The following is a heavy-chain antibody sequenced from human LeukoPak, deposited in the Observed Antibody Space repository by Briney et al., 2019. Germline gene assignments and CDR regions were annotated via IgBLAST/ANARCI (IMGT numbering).Heavy chain of an antibody. CDR1: GGSISSYY. CDR3: ARRRPPGTTFQPFDY. Sequence: SETLSLTCTVSGGSISSYYWSWIRQPAGKGLEWIGRIYTSGSTNYNPSLKSRVTMSVDTSKNQFSLKLSSVTAADTAVYYCARRRPPGTTFQPFDYWGQGTLVTVSS. J-gene: IGHJ4*02. D-gene: IGHD1-7*01. V-gene: IGHV4-4*07. CDR2: IYTSGST.